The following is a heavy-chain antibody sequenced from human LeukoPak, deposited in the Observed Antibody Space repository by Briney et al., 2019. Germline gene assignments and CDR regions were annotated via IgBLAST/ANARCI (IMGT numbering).Heavy chain of an antibody. CDR2: IKQDGSDK. Sequence: GGSLRLTCAASGFTFGDYWMNWVRQAPGKGLEWVANIKQDGSDKDYVASVRGRFTISRDNAKNSLYLQMNSLRAEDTAVYYCAKVRDRRDGYNFYFYYYMDVWGKGTTVTVSS. J-gene: IGHJ6*03. CDR3: AKVRDRRDGYNFYFYYYMDV. CDR1: GFTFGDYW. V-gene: IGHV3-7*01. D-gene: IGHD5-24*01.